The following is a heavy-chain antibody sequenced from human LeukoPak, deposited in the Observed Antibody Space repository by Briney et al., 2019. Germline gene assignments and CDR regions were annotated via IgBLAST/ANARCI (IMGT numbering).Heavy chain of an antibody. J-gene: IGHJ5*02. CDR2: ISGSGCST. Sequence: GWSLRLSCAASGFTFTSYAMSWVRQAPGKGLEWVSAISGSGCSTYYADSVKGRFTISRDNSKNTLYLQMNSLRAEDPAVYYCAKAVTVVTYFDPWGQGTLVTVSS. CDR3: AKAVTVVTYFDP. D-gene: IGHD4-23*01. CDR1: GFTFTSYA. V-gene: IGHV3-23*01.